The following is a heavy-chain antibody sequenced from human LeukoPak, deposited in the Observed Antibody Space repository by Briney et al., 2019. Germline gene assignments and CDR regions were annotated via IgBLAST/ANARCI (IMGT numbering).Heavy chain of an antibody. CDR2: FYYSGST. J-gene: IGHJ4*02. CDR1: GGAVTSFY. CDR3: GRHCFASAVILDY. Sequence: SETLSLTCSVSGGAVTSFYWSWIRQSPGKGLEWIGYFYYSGSTKYNASLKSRVTMSGDTSKNQLSLMLRSVTAADTAMYYCGRHCFASAVILDYWGQGDPVTVSS. V-gene: IGHV4-59*08. D-gene: IGHD3-10*01.